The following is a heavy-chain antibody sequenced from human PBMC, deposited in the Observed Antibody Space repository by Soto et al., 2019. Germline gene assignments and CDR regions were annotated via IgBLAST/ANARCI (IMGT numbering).Heavy chain of an antibody. V-gene: IGHV2-5*02. CDR1: GFSLDTSGVG. CDR3: AHKGSGLYPLDY. CDR2: IYWDDYK. Sequence: QITLKESGPTLVKPTQTLTLTCTFSGFSLDTSGVGVGWIRQPPGKALEWVAVIYWDDYKHFSPSLESRLTLTKAPSQNLVVLTMTDMDPVDTATYYCAHKGSGLYPLDYWGQGTLVTVSS. J-gene: IGHJ4*02. D-gene: IGHD6-19*01.